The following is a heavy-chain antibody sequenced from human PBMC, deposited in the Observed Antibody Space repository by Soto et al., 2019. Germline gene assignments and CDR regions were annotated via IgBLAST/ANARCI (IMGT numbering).Heavy chain of an antibody. CDR3: AKPTRITMIVVLDY. CDR1: GCNFSNHA. J-gene: IGHJ4*02. D-gene: IGHD3-22*01. CDR2: ISGSGGST. V-gene: IGHV3-23*01. Sequence: GRSLRLSYAASGCNFSNHAMSWVLQAPGKGLEWVSAISGSGGSTYYADSVKGRFTISRDNSKNTLYLQMNSLRAEDTAVYYCAKPTRITMIVVLDYWGQGTLVTVSS.